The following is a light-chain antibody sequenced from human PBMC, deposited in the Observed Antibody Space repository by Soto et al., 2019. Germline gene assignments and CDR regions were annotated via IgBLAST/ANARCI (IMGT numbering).Light chain of an antibody. V-gene: IGLV2-8*01. J-gene: IGLJ3*02. Sequence: QSALTQPPSASGSPGQSVTISCTGTTNDVGGYNYVSWYQQQPGKAPHLMIYEVTKLPSGVPDRFSGSKSVNSASLTVSGLQAEDEADYYCLSYAGRNTWVFGGGTKLTVL. CDR1: TNDVGGYNY. CDR2: EVT. CDR3: LSYAGRNTWV.